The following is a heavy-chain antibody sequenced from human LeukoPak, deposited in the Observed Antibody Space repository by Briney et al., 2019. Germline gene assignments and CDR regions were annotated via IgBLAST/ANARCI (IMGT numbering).Heavy chain of an antibody. CDR3: ARDDYCSSTGCSWSFYGMDV. Sequence: SETLSLTCTVSGGSISSYYWSWIRQPPGKGLEWIGYIYYSGSTNYNPSLKSRVTISVDTSKNQFSLKLSSVTAADTAVYYCARDDYCSSTGCSWSFYGMDVWGQGTTVTVSS. D-gene: IGHD2-2*01. CDR2: IYYSGST. J-gene: IGHJ6*02. CDR1: GGSISSYY. V-gene: IGHV4-59*01.